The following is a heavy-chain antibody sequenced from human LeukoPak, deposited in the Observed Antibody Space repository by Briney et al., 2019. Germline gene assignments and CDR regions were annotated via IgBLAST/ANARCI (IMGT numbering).Heavy chain of an antibody. CDR2: INPNSGGT. V-gene: IGHV1-2*02. CDR3: ARDSLLRYSDWLSLDP. CDR1: GYTFTGYY. J-gene: IGHJ5*02. D-gene: IGHD3-9*01. Sequence: ASVKVSCKASGYTFTGYYMHWVRQAPGQGLEWMGWINPNSGGTNYAQKFQGRVTMTRDTSISTAYMELSRLRSDDTAVYYCARDSLLRYSDWLSLDPWGQGTLVTVSS.